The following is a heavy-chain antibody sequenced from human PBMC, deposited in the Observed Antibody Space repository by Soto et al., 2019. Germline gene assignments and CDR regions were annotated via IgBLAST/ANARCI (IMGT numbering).Heavy chain of an antibody. CDR2: IYSGGST. CDR1: GFTVSSNY. J-gene: IGHJ2*01. Sequence: GGSLRVSWAASGFTVSSNYMSWVLQAPGKGLEWVSVIYSGGSTYYADSVKGRFTSSRHNSKNTLYLQMNSLRAEDTAVYNCAKEPVGPDWYFGLWGRGTLVTVSS. V-gene: IGHV3-53*01. CDR3: AKEPVGPDWYFGL.